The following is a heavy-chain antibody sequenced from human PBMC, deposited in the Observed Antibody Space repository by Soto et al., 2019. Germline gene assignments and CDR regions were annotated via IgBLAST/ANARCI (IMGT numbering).Heavy chain of an antibody. CDR1: GGSINNHY. J-gene: IGHJ6*03. V-gene: IGHV4-59*08. CDR2: IYYSGST. CDR3: ARTLEWLSPSSYYYYYYMDV. Sequence: PSETLSLTCTVSGGSINNHYWSWIRQPPGQGLEWIGYIYYSGSTNYNPSLKSRVTMSVDTSKNQFSLKLSSVTAAETAVYYCARTLEWLSPSSYYYYYYMDVWGKGTTVTVSS. D-gene: IGHD3-3*01.